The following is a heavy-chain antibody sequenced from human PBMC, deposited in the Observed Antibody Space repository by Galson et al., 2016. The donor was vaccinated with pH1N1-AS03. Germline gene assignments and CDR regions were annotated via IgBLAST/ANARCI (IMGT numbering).Heavy chain of an antibody. V-gene: IGHV3-11*06. J-gene: IGHJ3*02. CDR1: GFNFDDYY. CDR3: VRHQGIAPSGPNDAFDM. D-gene: IGHD6-13*01. Sequence: SLRLPCAASGFNFDDYYMSWIRQAPGKGLEWVSYMSSKSTYTNSADSVKGRFTISRDNARNSLFLQMDSLRAEDTAVYFCVRHQGIAPSGPNDAFDMWGQGTMVTVSS. CDR2: MSSKSTYT.